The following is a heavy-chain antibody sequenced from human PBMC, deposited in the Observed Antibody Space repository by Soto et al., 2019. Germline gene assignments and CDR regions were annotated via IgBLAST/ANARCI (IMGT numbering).Heavy chain of an antibody. Sequence: EVQLLESGGGLVQPGGSLRLSCAASGFTFSSYAMSWVRQAPGKGLEWVSAISGSGGSTYYADSVKGRFTISRDNSKNTLYLQMNSLRAEDTAVYYCAKEPFSGSYSLTSGGMDVWGQGTTVTVSS. CDR1: GFTFSSYA. V-gene: IGHV3-23*01. CDR3: AKEPFSGSYSLTSGGMDV. D-gene: IGHD1-26*01. J-gene: IGHJ6*02. CDR2: ISGSGGST.